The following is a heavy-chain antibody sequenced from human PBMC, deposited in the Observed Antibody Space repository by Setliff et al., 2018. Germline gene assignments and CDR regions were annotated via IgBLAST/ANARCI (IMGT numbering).Heavy chain of an antibody. J-gene: IGHJ6*03. CDR2: IYYSGST. CDR3: AIDQGRDYYYYYYMDV. Sequence: PSETLSLTCTVPGGPISSHYWSWIRQPPGKGLEWIGYIYYSGSTNYNLSLKSRITRSVDTSKNQSPLKLSPVTAADAAVYYWAIDQGRDYYYYYYMDVWGKGTTVTVSS. CDR1: GGPISSHY. V-gene: IGHV4-59*11.